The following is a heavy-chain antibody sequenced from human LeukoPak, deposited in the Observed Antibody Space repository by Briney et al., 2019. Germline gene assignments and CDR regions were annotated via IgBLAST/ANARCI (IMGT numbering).Heavy chain of an antibody. CDR1: GGTFTNYA. J-gene: IGHJ4*02. V-gene: IGHV1-69*04. CDR3: ARAGYSSGWSYFDY. Sequence: GASVKVSCKASGGTFTNYAINWVRQAPGQGLEWMGRIIPILDVTNYAQKFQGRVTITADQSTSTAYMELSSLRSEDTAVYYCARAGYSSGWSYFDYWGQGTLVTVSS. D-gene: IGHD6-19*01. CDR2: IIPILDVT.